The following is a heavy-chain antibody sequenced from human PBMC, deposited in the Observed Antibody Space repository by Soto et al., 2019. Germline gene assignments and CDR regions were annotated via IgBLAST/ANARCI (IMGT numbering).Heavy chain of an antibody. J-gene: IGHJ6*02. CDR3: VKETSGNWGYMYD. CDR1: GFTFSNYG. D-gene: IGHD7-27*01. Sequence: GGSLRLSCAGSGFTFSNYGMSWGRPAPGQGLEWVTSITDSGERTEYAYPVKSRFTISRDNSKITLYLQMTSLSAEDTAVDDCVKETSGNWGYMYDWGRGTTGTVSS. V-gene: IGHV3-23*01. CDR2: ITDSGERT.